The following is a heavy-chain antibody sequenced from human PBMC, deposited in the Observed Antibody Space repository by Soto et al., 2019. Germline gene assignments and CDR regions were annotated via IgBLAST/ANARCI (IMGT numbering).Heavy chain of an antibody. D-gene: IGHD2-15*01. CDR2: VFSSVSA. V-gene: IGHV4-4*07. CDR3: GVNFDDGFDF. J-gene: IGHJ3*01. CDR1: GVSVRSYT. Sequence: PSETLSLTCIVSGVSVRSYTWSWVRQPATKGLEWIGRVFSSVSATYNPSLKSRVSISMDTPENRISLKLDSVTAADAGVYFSGVNFDDGFDFWGQGIPVTVSS.